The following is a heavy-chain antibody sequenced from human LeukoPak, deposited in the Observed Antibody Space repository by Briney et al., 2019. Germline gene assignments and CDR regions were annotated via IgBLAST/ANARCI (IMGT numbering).Heavy chain of an antibody. J-gene: IGHJ4*02. D-gene: IGHD6-19*01. V-gene: IGHV3-30-3*01. CDR3: ARVPEGGWRPLGDYFDY. Sequence: GGSLRLSCVASGVTLSNYAMSWARQAPGKGLEWVAVISYDGSNKYYADSVKGRFTISRDNSKNTLYLQMNSLRAEDTAVYYCARVPEGGWRPLGDYFDYWGQGTLVTVSS. CDR2: ISYDGSNK. CDR1: GVTLSNYA.